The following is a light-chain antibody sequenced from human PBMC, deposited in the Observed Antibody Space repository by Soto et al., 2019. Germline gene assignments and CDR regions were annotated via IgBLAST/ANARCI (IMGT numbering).Light chain of an antibody. J-gene: IGKJ2*01. CDR2: GAS. CDR1: QSVGSSY. Sequence: EIVLTQSPGTLSFSPGERATLSCRASQSVGSSYLAWYQQKPGQAPRLLIYGASSRATGITDRFSGSGCGTDFTITISRLDPEDFAVYYCQQCGSSPKAFGQGTKLDIK. V-gene: IGKV3-20*01. CDR3: QQCGSSPKA.